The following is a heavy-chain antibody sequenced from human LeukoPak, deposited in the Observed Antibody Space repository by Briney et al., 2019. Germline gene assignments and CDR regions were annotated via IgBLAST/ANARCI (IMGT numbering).Heavy chain of an antibody. CDR2: ISSSSSYT. CDR3: ARYARGVIIPTEYYGMDV. Sequence: GGSVSLFCALSGLPLSSYSMMWVRQAPGRGLEWVSSISSSSSYTYYADSVKGRFTISRDNAKNSLYLQMNSLRAEDTAVYYCARYARGVIIPTEYYGMDVWGKGTTVTVSS. CDR1: GLPLSSYS. J-gene: IGHJ6*04. V-gene: IGHV3-21*01. D-gene: IGHD3-10*01.